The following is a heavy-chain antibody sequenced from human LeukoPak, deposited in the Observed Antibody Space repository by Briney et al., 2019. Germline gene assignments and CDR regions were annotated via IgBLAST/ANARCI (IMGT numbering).Heavy chain of an antibody. CDR2: FDPEDGET. CDR3: ATARCSSTSCYTGFYVY. V-gene: IGHV1-24*01. Sequence: ASVKVSCKVSGYTLTELSMHWVRQAPGKGLEWMGGFDPEDGETIYAQKFQGRVTIDEDTSTDTAYMELSSLRSEDTAVYYCATARCSSTSCYTGFYVYWGQGTLVTVSS. D-gene: IGHD2-2*02. CDR1: GYTLTELS. J-gene: IGHJ4*02.